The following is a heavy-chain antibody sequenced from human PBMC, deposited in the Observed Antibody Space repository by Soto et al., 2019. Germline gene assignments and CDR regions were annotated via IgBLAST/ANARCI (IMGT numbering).Heavy chain of an antibody. CDR1: GFTFSSYG. CDR2: ISYDGSNK. Sequence: PGGSLRLSCAASGFTFSSYGMHWVRQAPGKGLECVAVISYDGSNKYYADSVKGRFTISRDNSKNTLYLQMNSLRAEDTAVYYCAKDRVSTVTTPYYYYYGMDGWGQGTTVTVSS. CDR3: AKDRVSTVTTPYYYYYGMDG. V-gene: IGHV3-30*18. J-gene: IGHJ6*02. D-gene: IGHD4-17*01.